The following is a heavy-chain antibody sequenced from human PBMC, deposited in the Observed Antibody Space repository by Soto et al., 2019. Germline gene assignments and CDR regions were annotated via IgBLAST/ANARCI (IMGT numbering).Heavy chain of an antibody. V-gene: IGHV5-51*01. CDR3: ARRGYRYYYGMDV. J-gene: IGHJ6*02. Sequence: GESLKISCNGSGYIFTSYWIGWVRQMPGKGLEWMGIIYPGDSDTRYSPSFQGQVTISADKSISTAYLQWSSLKASDTAMYYCARRGYRYYYGMDVWGQGTTVTVSS. CDR1: GYIFTSYW. CDR2: IYPGDSDT. D-gene: IGHD2-2*02.